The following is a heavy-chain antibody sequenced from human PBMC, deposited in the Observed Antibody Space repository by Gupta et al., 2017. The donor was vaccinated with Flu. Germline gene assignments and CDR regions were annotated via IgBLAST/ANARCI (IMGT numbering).Heavy chain of an antibody. CDR3: AKTRPNGGSGFDY. Sequence: EVQLLESGGGLVQPGGSLRLSCAATGFTFSTYAMGWVRQAPGKGLEWVSSISGSGTSTYYADSVKGRFTVSRDNSKNTLYLQMNSLRAEDAAVYYCAKTRPNGGSGFDYWGQGTPVTVSS. V-gene: IGHV3-23*01. CDR2: ISGSGTST. D-gene: IGHD2-15*01. J-gene: IGHJ4*02. CDR1: GFTFSTYA.